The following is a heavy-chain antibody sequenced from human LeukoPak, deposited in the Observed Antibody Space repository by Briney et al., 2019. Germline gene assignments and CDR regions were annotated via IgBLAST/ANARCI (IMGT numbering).Heavy chain of an antibody. Sequence: PSETLSLTCTVSGGSISSGDYYWSWIRQPPGKGLEWIGYIYYSGSTYYNPSLKSRVTISVDTSKNQFSLKLSSVTAADTAVYYCARGRWAKRMTLDYWGQGTLVTVSS. CDR1: GGSISSGDYY. CDR2: IYYSGST. CDR3: ARGRWAKRMTLDY. V-gene: IGHV4-30-4*01. D-gene: IGHD1-1*01. J-gene: IGHJ4*02.